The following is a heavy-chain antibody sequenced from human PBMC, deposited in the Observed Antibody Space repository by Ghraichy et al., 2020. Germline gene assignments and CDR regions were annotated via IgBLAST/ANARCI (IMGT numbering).Heavy chain of an antibody. V-gene: IGHV1-18*01. CDR1: GYTFTSYG. Sequence: ASVKVSCKASGYTFTSYGISWVRQAPGQGLEWMGWISAYNGNTNYAQKLQGRVTMTTDTSTSTAYMELRSLRSDDTAVYYCVRGREQLVLVGAFDIWGQGTMVTVSS. CDR3: VRGREQLVLVGAFDI. D-gene: IGHD6-13*01. J-gene: IGHJ3*02. CDR2: ISAYNGNT.